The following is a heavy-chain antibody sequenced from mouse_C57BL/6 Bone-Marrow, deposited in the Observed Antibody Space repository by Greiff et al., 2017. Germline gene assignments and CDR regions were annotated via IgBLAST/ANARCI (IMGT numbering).Heavy chain of an antibody. CDR3: ARDCYCNCYVDY. CDR2: INPSSGST. Sequence: VQLQQSGAELAKPGASVKLSCKASGYTFTNYWMHWVKQRPGKGLEWIGYINPSSGSTKYNQKFKDKVTFTADKADSTPYMQLSSLTYEDTAVYYCARDCYCNCYVDYWGQGTTLTVSS. D-gene: IGHD2-1*01. CDR1: GYTFTNYW. V-gene: IGHV1-7*01. J-gene: IGHJ2*01.